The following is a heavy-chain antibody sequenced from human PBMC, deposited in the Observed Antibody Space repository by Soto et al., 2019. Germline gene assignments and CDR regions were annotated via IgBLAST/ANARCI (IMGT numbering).Heavy chain of an antibody. J-gene: IGHJ6*02. D-gene: IGHD1-26*01. CDR3: ASQSISGSHSYYYYGMDV. CDR2: IDPSDSYT. V-gene: IGHV5-10-1*01. CDR1: GYSFTSYL. Sequence: GESLKISCKGSGYSFTSYLISWVRQMPGKGLEWMGRIDPSDSYTNYSPSFQGHVTISADKSISTAYLQWSSLKASDTAMYYCASQSISGSHSYYYYGMDVWGQGTTVTVSS.